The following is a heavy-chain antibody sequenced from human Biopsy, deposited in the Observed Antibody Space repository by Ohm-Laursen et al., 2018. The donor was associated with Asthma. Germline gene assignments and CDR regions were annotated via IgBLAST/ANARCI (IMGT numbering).Heavy chain of an antibody. Sequence: GTLSLTCAVYGGSFSGYYWSWIHQPPGKGLERIGEINHSGSTNYNPSLKSRVTISVDTSKNQFSLKLSSVTAADTAVYYCARITNDRIAAAGRYYYYGMDVWGQGTTVTVSS. J-gene: IGHJ6*02. V-gene: IGHV4-34*01. D-gene: IGHD6-13*01. CDR2: INHSGST. CDR1: GGSFSGYY. CDR3: ARITNDRIAAAGRYYYYGMDV.